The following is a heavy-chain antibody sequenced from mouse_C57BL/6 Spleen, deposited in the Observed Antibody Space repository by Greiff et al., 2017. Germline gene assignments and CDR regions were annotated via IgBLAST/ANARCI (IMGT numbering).Heavy chain of an antibody. V-gene: IGHV5-4*01. CDR1: GFTFSSYA. CDR2: ISDGGSYT. D-gene: IGHD2-3*01. Sequence: EVQVVESGGGLVKPGGSLKLSCAASGFTFSSYAMSWVRQTPEQRLEWVATISDGGSYTYYPDNVKGRFTVSRDNAKNNLYLQMSHLKSEDTAMYYCARSLDGYPFAYWGQGTLVTVSA. J-gene: IGHJ3*01. CDR3: ARSLDGYPFAY.